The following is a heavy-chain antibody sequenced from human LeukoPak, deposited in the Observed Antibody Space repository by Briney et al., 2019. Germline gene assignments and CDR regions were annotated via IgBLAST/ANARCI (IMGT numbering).Heavy chain of an antibody. CDR2: ISDGGST. CDR1: GGSIWTSDYY. CDR3: VRHCCSTPSKRTFDI. D-gene: IGHD2-2*01. J-gene: IGHJ3*02. V-gene: IGHV4-39*01. Sequence: SETLSLTCTVSGGSIWTSDYYWGCIRQFPGKGLEWIGTISDGGSTYYNPSLESRVIISVDTSKNQFSLKLSSVIAADTAVYYCVRHCCSTPSKRTFDIWGQGTLVTVSS.